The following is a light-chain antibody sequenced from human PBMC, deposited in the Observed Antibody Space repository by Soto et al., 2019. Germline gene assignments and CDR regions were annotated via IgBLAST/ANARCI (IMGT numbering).Light chain of an antibody. Sequence: QAVVTQPPSASGTPGQRVTISCSGGSSNIGSHPVNWYQHLPRTAPKLLIYRNNQRPSGVPDRFSGSMSGTSASLAISGLQSEDEADYYCAAWDDRLNGPVFGGGTKVTVL. CDR2: RNN. V-gene: IGLV1-44*01. CDR3: AAWDDRLNGPV. J-gene: IGLJ2*01. CDR1: SSNIGSHP.